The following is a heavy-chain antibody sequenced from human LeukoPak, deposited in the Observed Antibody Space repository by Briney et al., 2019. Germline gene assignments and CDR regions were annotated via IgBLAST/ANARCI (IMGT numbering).Heavy chain of an antibody. CDR3: ARDGSGSYYYYYGMDV. Sequence: SETLSLTCTVSGGSISSYYWSWIRQPAGKGLEWIGRIYTSGSTNYNPSLKSRVTMSVDTSKNQFSLKLSSVTAADTAVCYCARDGSGSYYYYYGMDVWGQGTTVTVSS. D-gene: IGHD1-26*01. V-gene: IGHV4-4*07. CDR1: GGSISSYY. J-gene: IGHJ6*02. CDR2: IYTSGST.